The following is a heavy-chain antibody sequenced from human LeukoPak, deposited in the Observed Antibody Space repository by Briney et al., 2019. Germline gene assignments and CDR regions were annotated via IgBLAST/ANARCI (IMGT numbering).Heavy chain of an antibody. D-gene: IGHD7-27*01. CDR2: INGRASTT. CDR3: AKAPATGEGYYFYYMDV. V-gene: IGHV3-23*01. CDR1: GFTFSSYA. Sequence: GGSLRLSCAASGFASGFTFSSYAMSWVRQAPGKGLEWAARINGRASTTYYADSVKGGFTISRDNSKNTLYLQMNSLGADETAVYYCAKAPATGEGYYFYYMDVWGKGTTVTVSS. J-gene: IGHJ6*03.